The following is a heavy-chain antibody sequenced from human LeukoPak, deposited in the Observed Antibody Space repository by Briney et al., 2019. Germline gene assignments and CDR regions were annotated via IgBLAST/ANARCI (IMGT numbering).Heavy chain of an antibody. D-gene: IGHD2/OR15-2a*01. CDR1: GGSISSSSYY. CDR3: AREIGGNYGDY. CDR2: IYHSGSN. Sequence: PSETLSLTCTVSGGSISSSSYYWGWVRQPPGRGREWVGSIYHSGSNYYNPSLKIRLTISVDTSKNQFSLKLSSVTAADTAVYYCAREIGGNYGDYWGQGTLVTVSS. J-gene: IGHJ4*02. V-gene: IGHV4-39*07.